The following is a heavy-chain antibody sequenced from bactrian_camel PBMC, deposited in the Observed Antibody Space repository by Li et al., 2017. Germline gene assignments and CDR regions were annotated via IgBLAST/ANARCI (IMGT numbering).Heavy chain of an antibody. J-gene: IGHJ6*01. V-gene: IGHV3S1*01. CDR2: ISSGGGDT. D-gene: IGHD2*01. Sequence: VQLVESGGGLVQSGGSLRLSCAVSADTTTDYCMGWVRQAPGEEREAVAIISSGGGDTYHADSVKGRFTISQDNAKNTLYLQLNSLRNEDTAMYYCAKDRWLGSNVVVTSDFDDWGQGTQVTVS. CDR3: AKDRWLGSNVVVTSDFDD. CDR1: ADTTTDYC.